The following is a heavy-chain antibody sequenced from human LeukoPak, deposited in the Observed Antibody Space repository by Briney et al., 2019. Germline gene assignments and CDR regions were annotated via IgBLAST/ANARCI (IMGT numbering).Heavy chain of an antibody. CDR2: INHSGST. Sequence: SETLSLTCAVYGGSFSGYYWSWICQPPGKGLEWIGEINHSGSTNYNPSLKSRVTISVDTSKNQFSLKLSSVTAADTAVYYCARGEDTAMVTFDYWGQGTLVTVSS. D-gene: IGHD5-18*01. CDR3: ARGEDTAMVTFDY. J-gene: IGHJ4*02. CDR1: GGSFSGYY. V-gene: IGHV4-34*01.